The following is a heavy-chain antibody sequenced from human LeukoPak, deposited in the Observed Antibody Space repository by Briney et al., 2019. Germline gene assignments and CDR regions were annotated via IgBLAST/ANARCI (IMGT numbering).Heavy chain of an antibody. J-gene: IGHJ3*02. CDR3: AKGGYIGYNGLFDI. Sequence: GGSLRLSCEASGFTFSTYIVSWVRQAPGKGLQWVSAISGSGTTTYYSDSVRGRFTISRDDSKNILYLQMNSLRAEDTATYYCAKGGYIGYNGLFDIRGQGTMVTVSS. CDR1: GFTFSTYI. CDR2: ISGSGTTT. V-gene: IGHV3-23*01. D-gene: IGHD5-12*01.